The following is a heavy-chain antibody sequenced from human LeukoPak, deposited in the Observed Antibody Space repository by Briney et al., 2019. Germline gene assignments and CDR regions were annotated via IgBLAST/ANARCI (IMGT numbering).Heavy chain of an antibody. V-gene: IGHV1-46*01. J-gene: IGHJ3*02. D-gene: IGHD3-10*01. CDR1: GYTFTSYY. CDR3: ARPSEGSANNFLIEIGAFDI. Sequence: ASVKVSCKASGYTFTSYYMHWVRQAPGQGLEWMGIINPSGGSTSYAQKFQGRVTMTRDMSTSTVYMELSSLRSEDTAVYYCARPSEGSANNFLIEIGAFDIWGQGTMVTVSS. CDR2: INPSGGST.